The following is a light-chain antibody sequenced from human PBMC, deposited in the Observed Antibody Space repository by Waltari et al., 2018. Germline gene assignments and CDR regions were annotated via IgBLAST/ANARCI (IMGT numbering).Light chain of an antibody. CDR1: SSAFGGYNY. Sequence: QSALTQPATVSGSPGQSITISCTGTSSAFGGYNYVSWYQQHPGKAPKLILSEVSNRPSGVSNRFSGSKSGNTASLTISGLQTEDEADYYCSSYAGDITLLFGTGTKVSVL. CDR2: EVS. CDR3: SSYAGDITLL. V-gene: IGLV2-14*01. J-gene: IGLJ1*01.